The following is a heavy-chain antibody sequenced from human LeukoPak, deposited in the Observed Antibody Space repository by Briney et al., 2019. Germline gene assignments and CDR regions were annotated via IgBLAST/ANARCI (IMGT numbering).Heavy chain of an antibody. D-gene: IGHD3-10*01. J-gene: IGHJ4*02. V-gene: IGHV5-51*01. CDR3: GSGSYLYYFDY. CDR2: IYPGDSNT. Sequence: GESLKISCKGSGYSFTSYWVGWVRQMPGKGLEWMGIIYPGDSNTRYSPSFQGQVTISADKSISTAYLQWSSLKASDTAMYYCGSGSYLYYFDYWGQGTLVTVSS. CDR1: GYSFTSYW.